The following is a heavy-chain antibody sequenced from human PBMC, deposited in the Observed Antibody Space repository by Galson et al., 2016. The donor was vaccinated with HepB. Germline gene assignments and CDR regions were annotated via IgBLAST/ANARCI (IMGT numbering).Heavy chain of an antibody. CDR3: ARVSSSTWHYFYYGMDV. Sequence: SVKVSCKASGFSFTPYYIHWVRQAPGQGLEWMGIINPSGGHPTYAQSFRDRVTMISDTSTSTVYLELSSLTSHDTAVYYCARVSSSTWHYFYYGMDVWGQGTTVTVSS. V-gene: IGHV1-46*01. CDR1: GFSFTPYY. J-gene: IGHJ6*02. CDR2: INPSGGHP. D-gene: IGHD6-13*01.